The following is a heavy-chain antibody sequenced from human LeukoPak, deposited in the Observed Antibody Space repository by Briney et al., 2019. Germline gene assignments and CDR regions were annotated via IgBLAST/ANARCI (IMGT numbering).Heavy chain of an antibody. CDR1: GGSISSYY. CDR3: ARHEAFDI. J-gene: IGHJ3*02. CDR2: IYYSGST. V-gene: IGHV4-59*08. Sequence: SETLSLTCTVSGGSISSYYRSWIRQPPGKGLEWIGYIYYSGSTNYNPSLKSRVTISVDTSKNQFSLKLSSVTAADTAVYYCARHEAFDIWGQGTMVTVSS.